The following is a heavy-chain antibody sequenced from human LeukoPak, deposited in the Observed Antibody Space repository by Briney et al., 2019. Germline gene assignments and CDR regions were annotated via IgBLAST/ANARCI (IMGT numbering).Heavy chain of an antibody. V-gene: IGHV4-4*07. CDR2: MYSSGSS. CDR3: ARVLCVSNGICYAFDI. CDR1: GTFISPYH. D-gene: IGHD2-8*01. Sequence: SETLSLTCTVCGTFISPYHWSWFRQSAGKGLEWIGLMYSSGSSNYSPSLKSRLTISPDNSKNQFSLRLSSVTAADTAVYYCARVLCVSNGICYAFDIWGQGTTVIVSS. J-gene: IGHJ3*02.